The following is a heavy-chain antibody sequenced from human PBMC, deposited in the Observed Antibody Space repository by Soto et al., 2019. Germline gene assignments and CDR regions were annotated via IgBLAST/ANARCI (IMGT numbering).Heavy chain of an antibody. J-gene: IGHJ6*02. V-gene: IGHV3-21*01. Sequence: PGGSLRLSCAASGFTFRSYTMNWVRQAPGKGLEWVSSISSGSDYIYYAHSVKGRFTISRDDAKSSLYLQMNSLRDEDTAVYYCARVYSYGMDVWGQGTTVTVSS. CDR2: ISSGSDYI. CDR3: ARVYSYGMDV. D-gene: IGHD2-8*01. CDR1: GFTFRSYT.